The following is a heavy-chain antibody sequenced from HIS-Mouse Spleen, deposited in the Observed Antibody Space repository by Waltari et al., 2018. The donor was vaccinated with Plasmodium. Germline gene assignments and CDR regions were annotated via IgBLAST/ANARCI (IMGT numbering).Heavy chain of an antibody. D-gene: IGHD6-13*01. Sequence: EVQLVESGGGLVQPGGSLRRSCAASGFIFSSYWMSWVRQAPGKGLEWVANIKQDGSEKYYVDSVKGRFTISRDNAKNSLYLQMNSLRAEDTAVYYCASSWYWYFDLWGRGTLVTVSS. CDR2: IKQDGSEK. V-gene: IGHV3-7*01. CDR1: GFIFSSYW. J-gene: IGHJ2*01. CDR3: ASSWYWYFDL.